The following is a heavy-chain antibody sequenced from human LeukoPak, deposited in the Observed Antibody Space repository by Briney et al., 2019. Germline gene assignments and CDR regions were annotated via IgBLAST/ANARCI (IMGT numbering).Heavy chain of an antibody. V-gene: IGHV4-34*01. CDR3: AREADNCSGDTCYSENWFDP. Sequence: SETLSLTCAVYGGSFSGYYWSWIRQPPGKGLEWIGEIYHSGSTNYNPSLKTRVTISVDKSKNHFSLNLNSVTAADTAVYYCAREADNCSGDTCYSENWFDPWGQGTLVTVSS. CDR2: IYHSGST. J-gene: IGHJ5*02. CDR1: GGSFSGYY. D-gene: IGHD2-15*01.